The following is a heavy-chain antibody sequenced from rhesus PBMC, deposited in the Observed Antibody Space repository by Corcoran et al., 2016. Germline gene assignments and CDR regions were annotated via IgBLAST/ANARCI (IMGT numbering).Heavy chain of an antibody. CDR2: ISGEGSWT. Sequence: QVHLQESGPGLVKPSATLSLTCAVSGAPVSSYWWLWFRLPPGKGLEWMGEISGEGSWTKYNPSLKSRITISKDASTNQFSLEMTSMTAADTAVYYCARGLDYRFDVSGPGVLVTVSS. CDR3: ARGLDYRFDV. D-gene: IGHD1-1*01. CDR1: GAPVSSYW. V-gene: IGHV4-80*01. J-gene: IGHJ5-1*01.